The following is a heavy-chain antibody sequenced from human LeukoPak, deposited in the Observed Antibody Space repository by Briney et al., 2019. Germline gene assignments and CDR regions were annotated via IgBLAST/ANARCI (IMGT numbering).Heavy chain of an antibody. CDR2: IYYSGST. CDR3: ARLLRVGAQYYYFDY. J-gene: IGHJ4*01. D-gene: IGHD1-26*01. Sequence: SETLSLTCTVSGGSISSSVYYWGWIRQPPGKGLEWIGSIYYSGSTYYNPSLKSRVTISVDTSKNQFSLKLNSVTAADTAVFYCARLLRVGAQYYYFDYWGHGTLVTVSS. CDR1: GGSISSSVYY. V-gene: IGHV4-39*01.